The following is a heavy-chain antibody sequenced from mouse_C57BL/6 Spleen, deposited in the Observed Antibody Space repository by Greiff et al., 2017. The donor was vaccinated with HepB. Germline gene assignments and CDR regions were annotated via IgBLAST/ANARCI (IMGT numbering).Heavy chain of an antibody. CDR1: GFTFSDYG. CDR3: ARNNRLGLYYFDY. CDR2: ISSGSSTI. V-gene: IGHV5-17*01. D-gene: IGHD4-1*01. J-gene: IGHJ2*01. Sequence: EVHLVESGGGLVKPGGSLKLSCAASGFTFSDYGMHWVRQAPEKGLEWVAYISSGSSTIYYADTVKGRFTISRDNAKNTLFLQMTSLRSEDTAMYYCARNNRLGLYYFDYWGQGTTLTVSS.